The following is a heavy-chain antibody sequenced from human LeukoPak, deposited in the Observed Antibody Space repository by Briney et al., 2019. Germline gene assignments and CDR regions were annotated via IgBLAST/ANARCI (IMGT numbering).Heavy chain of an antibody. J-gene: IGHJ6*04. CDR1: GFTFNNYA. CDR3: AELGITMIGGV. Sequence: GESLRLSCAASGFTFNNYAMSWVRQAPGKGLEWVSAISGSGSTIYYADSVKGRFTISRDNAKNSLYLQMNSLRAEDTAVYYCAELGITMIGGVWGKGTTVTISS. V-gene: IGHV3-23*01. D-gene: IGHD3-10*02. CDR2: ISGSGSTI.